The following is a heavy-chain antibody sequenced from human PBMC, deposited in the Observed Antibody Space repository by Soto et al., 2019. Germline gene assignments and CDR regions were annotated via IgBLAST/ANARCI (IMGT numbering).Heavy chain of an antibody. CDR1: GGSISSSSYY. Sequence: PSETLSLTCTVSGGSISSSSYYWGWIRQPPGKGLEWIGSIYYSGSTYYNPSLKSRVTISVDTSKNQFSLKLSSVTAADTAVYYCARGRYNWNVQYYFDYWGQGTLVTVSS. CDR3: ARGRYNWNVQYYFDY. CDR2: IYYSGST. V-gene: IGHV4-39*07. D-gene: IGHD1-1*01. J-gene: IGHJ4*02.